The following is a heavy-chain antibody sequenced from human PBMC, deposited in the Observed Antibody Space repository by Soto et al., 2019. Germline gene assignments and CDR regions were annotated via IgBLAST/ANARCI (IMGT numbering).Heavy chain of an antibody. CDR3: TSCGRFPRVGVDYYAMDV. CDR2: ISYDGYKK. D-gene: IGHD3-3*01. Sequence: GGSLRLSCAASGFAFSNYDLYWVRQAPGKGLEWVALISYDGYKKYYADSVEGRFTISRDSSRNGLYLQMDSLRPEDTAVYFCTSCGRFPRVGVDYYAMDVWGQGTTVTVSS. CDR1: GFAFSNYD. V-gene: IGHV3-30*03. J-gene: IGHJ6*02.